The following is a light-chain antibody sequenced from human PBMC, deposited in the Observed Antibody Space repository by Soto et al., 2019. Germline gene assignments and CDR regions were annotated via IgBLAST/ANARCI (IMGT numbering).Light chain of an antibody. V-gene: IGKV3-15*01. CDR2: DAS. J-gene: IGKJ1*01. CDR3: QQYNDWPL. CDR1: QSVSGD. Sequence: EIVLTQSPATLSVSPGERATLSCGASQSVSGDLAWYHHKPGQAPRLLIYDASTRALDTPARFAGSGAGTEFTLTISSLQSEDFAVYYCQQYNDWPLFGQGTKVDIK.